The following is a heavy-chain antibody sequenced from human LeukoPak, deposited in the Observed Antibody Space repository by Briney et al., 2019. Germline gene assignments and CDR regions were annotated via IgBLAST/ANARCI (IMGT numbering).Heavy chain of an antibody. J-gene: IGHJ5*02. CDR1: GGSFSSSSYY. D-gene: IGHD3-22*01. CDR2: IYYSGST. V-gene: IGHV4-39*01. CDR3: ARTYYYDSSGAPRFGP. Sequence: PSETLSLTCAVYGGSFSSSSYYWGWIRQPPGKGLEWIGSIYYSGSTYYNPSLKSRVTISVDTSKNQFSPKLSSVTAADTAVYYCARTYYYDSSGAPRFGPWGQGTLVTVSS.